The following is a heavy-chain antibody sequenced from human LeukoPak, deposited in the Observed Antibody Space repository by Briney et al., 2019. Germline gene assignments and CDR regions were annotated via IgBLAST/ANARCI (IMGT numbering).Heavy chain of an antibody. CDR1: GFTFSSYA. V-gene: IGHV3-23*01. CDR2: ISGSGDST. D-gene: IGHD3-3*01. J-gene: IGHJ4*02. CDR3: AKDPTIFGVVIPPGGEDY. Sequence: GGSLRLSCAASGFTFSSYAMSWVRQAPGKGLEWVSAISGSGDSTYYADYVKGRFTISRDNSKNTLYLQMNSLRAEDTAVYYCAKDPTIFGVVIPPGGEDYWGQGTLVTVSS.